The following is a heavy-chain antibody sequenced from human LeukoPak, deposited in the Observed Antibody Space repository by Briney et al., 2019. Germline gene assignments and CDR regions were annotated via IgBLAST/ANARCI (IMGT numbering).Heavy chain of an antibody. J-gene: IGHJ4*02. CDR3: AREHSGSWYVDWVDY. V-gene: IGHV3-21*01. D-gene: IGHD6-13*01. CDR2: ISSSGGYI. CDR1: GFTFSGYI. Sequence: GGSLRLSCAASGFTFSGYIMNWVRQAPGKGLEWVSSISSSGGYIYYADSVKGRFTISRDNAKNSLYLQINSLRAEDTAVYYCAREHSGSWYVDWVDYWRQGTLVTVSS.